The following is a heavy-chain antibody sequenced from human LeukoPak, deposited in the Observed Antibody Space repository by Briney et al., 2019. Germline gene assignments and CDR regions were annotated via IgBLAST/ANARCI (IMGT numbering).Heavy chain of an antibody. V-gene: IGHV3-30*02. CDR1: GFTFSTYG. Sequence: GGSLRLSRAASGFTFSTYGMHWVRQAPGKGLEWVAFIRYDGSNKYYADSVKGRFTISRDNSKNTLYLQMNSLRGEDTAAYFCAKVPAGLRIQLWLSRYYFDYWGQGTLVTVSS. CDR2: IRYDGSNK. CDR3: AKVPAGLRIQLWLSRYYFDY. J-gene: IGHJ4*02. D-gene: IGHD5-18*01.